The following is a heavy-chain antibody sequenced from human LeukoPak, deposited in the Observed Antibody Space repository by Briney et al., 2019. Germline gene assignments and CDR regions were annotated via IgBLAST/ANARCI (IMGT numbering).Heavy chain of an antibody. CDR2: ISGSGGST. Sequence: PGGSLRLYCAASGFTFSGYAMSWVRQAPGKGLEWVSAISGSGGSTYYADSVKGRFTISRDNSKNTLYLQMNSLRAEDTAVYYCATGYCSGGSCYSDWGQGTLVTVSS. V-gene: IGHV3-23*01. D-gene: IGHD2-15*01. J-gene: IGHJ4*02. CDR1: GFTFSGYA. CDR3: ATGYCSGGSCYSD.